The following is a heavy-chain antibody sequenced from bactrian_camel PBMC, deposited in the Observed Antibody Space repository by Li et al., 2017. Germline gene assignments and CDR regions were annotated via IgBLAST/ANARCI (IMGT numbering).Heavy chain of an antibody. CDR3: AATSRPFRLLDRLPPRSEYQY. CDR1: GYIDSDYL. D-gene: IGHD1*01. Sequence: HVQLVESGGGAVQAGGSLRLSCVGSGYIDSDYLMGWFRQAPGKQREGVAAIDRDGTTVYKDSVKGRFTTSRDNAKSTLYLQMNNLSPEDSAMYFCAATSRPFRLLDRLPPRSEYQYWGQGTQVTVS. V-gene: IGHV3S53*01. CDR2: IDRDGTT. J-gene: IGHJ4*01.